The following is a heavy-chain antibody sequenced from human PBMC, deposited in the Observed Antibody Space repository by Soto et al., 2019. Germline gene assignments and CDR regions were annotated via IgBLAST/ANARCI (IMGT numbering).Heavy chain of an antibody. CDR3: ARGDYGDLGDFDY. J-gene: IGHJ4*02. CDR1: GFTFSSYG. V-gene: IGHV3-33*01. CDR2: IWYDGSNK. D-gene: IGHD4-17*01. Sequence: QVQLVESGGGVVQPGRSLRLSCAASGFTFSSYGMHWVRQAPGKGLEWVAVIWYDGSNKYYADSVKGRFTISRDKSKNTLYLQMNSLRAEDTAVYYCARGDYGDLGDFDYWGQGTLVTVSS.